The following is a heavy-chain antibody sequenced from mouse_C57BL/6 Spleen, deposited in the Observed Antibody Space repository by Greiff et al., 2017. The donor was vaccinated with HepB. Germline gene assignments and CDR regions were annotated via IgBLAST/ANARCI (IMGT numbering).Heavy chain of an antibody. CDR1: GYSITSGYY. V-gene: IGHV3-6*01. D-gene: IGHD1-1*01. CDR3: ARRYYGSRGFAY. J-gene: IGHJ3*01. Sequence: VQLKESGPGLVKPSQSLSLTCSVTGYSITSGYYWNWIRQFPGNKLEWMGYISYDGSNNYNPSLKNRISITRDTSKNQFFLKLNSVTTEDTATYYCARRYYGSRGFAYWGQGTLVTVSA. CDR2: ISYDGSN.